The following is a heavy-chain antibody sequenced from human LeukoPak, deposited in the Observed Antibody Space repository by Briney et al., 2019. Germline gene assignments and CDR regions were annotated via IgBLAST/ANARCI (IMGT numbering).Heavy chain of an antibody. V-gene: IGHV4-34*01. CDR1: GGSFSGYY. J-gene: IGHJ4*02. CDR3: AREAFRFDY. CDR2: INHSGST. Sequence: SETLSLTCAVYGGSFSGYYWSWIRQPPGKGLEWIGEINHSGSTNYNPSLKSRVTISVDTSENQFSLKLSSVTAADTAVYYCAREAFRFDYWGQGTLVTVSS.